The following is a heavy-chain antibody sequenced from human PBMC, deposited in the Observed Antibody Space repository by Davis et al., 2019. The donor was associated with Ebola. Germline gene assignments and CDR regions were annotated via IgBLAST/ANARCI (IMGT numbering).Heavy chain of an antibody. J-gene: IGHJ4*02. CDR1: GISFSSYN. D-gene: IGHD3-10*01. CDR3: AKDGSGYYFDY. V-gene: IGHV3-21*01. Sequence: GESLKISCAASGISFSSYNMNWVRQAPGKGLEWVSSISASGSYIYYADSVKGRFTISRDNAKNSLYLQLNSLRAEDTAVYYCAKDGSGYYFDYWGQGTLVTVSS. CDR2: ISASGSYI.